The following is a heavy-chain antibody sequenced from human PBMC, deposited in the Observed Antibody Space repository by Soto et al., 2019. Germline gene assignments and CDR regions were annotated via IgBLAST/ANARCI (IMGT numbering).Heavy chain of an antibody. CDR1: GFTFSGYG. J-gene: IGHJ4*02. CDR2: TRHDGSNT. Sequence: VQLVESGGGVVQPGRSLRLSCAASGFTFSGYGMHGVRQAPGKGLEWVAITRHDGSNTYYADSVRGRFTISRDNSKKSLYLQMDSLRAEDTAVYYCARDGVGATTFFGYFDYWGQGTLVTVSS. D-gene: IGHD1-26*01. CDR3: ARDGVGATTFFGYFDY. V-gene: IGHV3-33*01.